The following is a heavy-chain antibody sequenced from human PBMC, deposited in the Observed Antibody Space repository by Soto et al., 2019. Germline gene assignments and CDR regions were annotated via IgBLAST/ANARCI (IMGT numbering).Heavy chain of an antibody. J-gene: IGHJ4*02. Sequence: GGSLRLSCAASGFTFSSYGMHWVRQAPGKGLEWVAVISYDGSNKYYADSVKGRFTISRDNSKNTLYLQMNSLRAEDTAVYYCAKARTPSGWYLVGFDYWGQGTLVTVSS. CDR1: GFTFSSYG. V-gene: IGHV3-30*18. CDR3: AKARTPSGWYLVGFDY. CDR2: ISYDGSNK. D-gene: IGHD6-19*01.